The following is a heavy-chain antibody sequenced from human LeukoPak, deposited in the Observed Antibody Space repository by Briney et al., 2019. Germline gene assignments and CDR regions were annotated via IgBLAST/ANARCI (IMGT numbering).Heavy chain of an antibody. Sequence: GGSLRLSCAASGFTFSSYAMSWVRQAPGKGLEWVSYISSGGSTIYYADSVKGRFTISRDNAKNSLYLQMNSLRADDTAVYYCARVAEAAAFDYWGQGTLVTVSS. D-gene: IGHD6-13*01. CDR1: GFTFSSYA. J-gene: IGHJ4*02. V-gene: IGHV3-48*04. CDR2: ISSGGSTI. CDR3: ARVAEAAAFDY.